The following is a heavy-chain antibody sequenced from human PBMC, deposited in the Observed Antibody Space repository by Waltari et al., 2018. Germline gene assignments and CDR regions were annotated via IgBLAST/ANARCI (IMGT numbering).Heavy chain of an antibody. D-gene: IGHD5-18*01. J-gene: IGHJ4*02. Sequence: QVQLQQWGAGLLKPSETLSLTCAVYGGSFSGYYWSWIRQPPGKGLEWIGEINHSGSTNYNPSLKSRVTISVDTSKNQFSLKLSSVTAADTAVYYCARGLYSYGVDWGQGTLVTVSS. CDR1: GGSFSGYY. CDR2: INHSGST. CDR3: ARGLYSYGVD. V-gene: IGHV4-34*01.